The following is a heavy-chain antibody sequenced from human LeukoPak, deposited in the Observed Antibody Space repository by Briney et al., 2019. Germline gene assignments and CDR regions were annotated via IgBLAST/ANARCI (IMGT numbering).Heavy chain of an antibody. D-gene: IGHD1-26*01. CDR1: GFTFSSYG. Sequence: PGRSLRLSCAASGFTFSSYGIHWVRQAPGKGLEWVAVISYDGSNKYCADSVKGRFTISRDNSKNTLYLQMNSLRAEDTAVYYCAKDQGSYYWGDAFNIWGQGTMVTVSS. CDR2: ISYDGSNK. V-gene: IGHV3-30*18. J-gene: IGHJ3*02. CDR3: AKDQGSYYWGDAFNI.